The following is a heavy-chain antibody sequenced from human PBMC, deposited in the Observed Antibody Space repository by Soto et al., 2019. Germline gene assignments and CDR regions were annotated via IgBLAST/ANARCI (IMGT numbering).Heavy chain of an antibody. J-gene: IGHJ5*02. Sequence: LRLSCAASGFTFSSYSMNWVRQAPGKGLEWVSSISSSSSYIYYADSVKGRFTISRDNAKNSLYLQMNSLRAEDTAVYYCARSRLQSFAWFDPWGQGTLVTVSS. D-gene: IGHD4-4*01. CDR2: ISSSSSYI. CDR3: ARSRLQSFAWFDP. V-gene: IGHV3-21*01. CDR1: GFTFSSYS.